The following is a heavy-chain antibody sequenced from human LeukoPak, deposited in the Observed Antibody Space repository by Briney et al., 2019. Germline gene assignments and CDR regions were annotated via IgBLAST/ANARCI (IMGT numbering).Heavy chain of an antibody. D-gene: IGHD3-10*01. CDR2: ISSSSSYI. CDR3: ARDLGWVRSGSRGDY. J-gene: IGHJ4*02. V-gene: IGHV3-21*01. CDR1: GFTFSSYS. Sequence: GGSLRLSCAASGFTFSSYSMTWVRQAPGKGLEWVSSISSSSSYIYYADSVKGRFTISRDNAKNSLYLQMNSLRAEDTAVYYCARDLGWVRSGSRGDYWGQGTLVTVSS.